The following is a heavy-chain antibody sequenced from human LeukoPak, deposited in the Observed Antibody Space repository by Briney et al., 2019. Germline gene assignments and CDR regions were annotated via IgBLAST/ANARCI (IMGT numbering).Heavy chain of an antibody. CDR2: ISSSGSTI. Sequence: GGSLRLSCAASGFTFSSYEMNWVRQAPGKGLEGVSYISSSGSTIYYADSVQGRFTISRDNAKNSVHLQMNSLRAEDMAVYYCARRGAAAGKLDYWGQGTLVTVSS. CDR3: ARRGAAAGKLDY. CDR1: GFTFSSYE. J-gene: IGHJ4*02. V-gene: IGHV3-48*03. D-gene: IGHD6-13*01.